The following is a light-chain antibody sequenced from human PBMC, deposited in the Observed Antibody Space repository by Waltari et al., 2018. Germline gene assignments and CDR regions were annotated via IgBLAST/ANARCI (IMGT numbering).Light chain of an antibody. CDR2: WAS. CDR1: QSVLYSSNNKDY. J-gene: IGKJ4*01. Sequence: DIVMTQSPDSLAVSLGERATINCKSSQSVLYSSNNKDYLAWYQQKPGQPPKLLIYWASNRASGVPDRFSGSGSGTDFTLTISSLQAEDVAVYYCQQSYSTPLTFGGGTKVEIK. CDR3: QQSYSTPLT. V-gene: IGKV4-1*01.